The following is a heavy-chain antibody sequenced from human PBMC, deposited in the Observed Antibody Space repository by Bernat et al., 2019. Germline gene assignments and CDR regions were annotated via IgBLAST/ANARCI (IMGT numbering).Heavy chain of an antibody. V-gene: IGHV3-30*04. Sequence: VQLVESGGGVVQPGRSLRLSCVASGFTFSYYSLHWVRQAPGKGLEWVAVVSYDGRNKYYADAVQARFIISRDDSENTLYWQMDSLKSEDTAVYYCVRDGAALYYYHGMDVWGRGTTVTVSS. D-gene: IGHD6-25*01. J-gene: IGHJ6*02. CDR2: VSYDGRNK. CDR3: VRDGAALYYYHGMDV. CDR1: GFTFSYYS.